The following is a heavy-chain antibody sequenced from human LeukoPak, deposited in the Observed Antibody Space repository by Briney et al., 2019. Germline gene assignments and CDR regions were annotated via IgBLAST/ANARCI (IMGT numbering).Heavy chain of an antibody. CDR2: IYPGDSDT. D-gene: IGHD3-10*01. Sequence: GESLKISCKGSGYSFTSYWIGWVRQMPGKGLEWMGIIYPGDSDTRYSPSFQGQVTISADKSISTAYLQWSSLKASDTAMYYRARHWGSGSYLITFDYWGQGTLVTVSS. J-gene: IGHJ4*02. CDR1: GYSFTSYW. CDR3: ARHWGSGSYLITFDY. V-gene: IGHV5-51*01.